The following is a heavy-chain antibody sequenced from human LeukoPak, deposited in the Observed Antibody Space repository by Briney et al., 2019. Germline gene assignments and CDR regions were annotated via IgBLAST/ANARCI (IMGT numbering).Heavy chain of an antibody. CDR2: ISSSSSYI. Sequence: GGSLRLSCAASGFTFSSYSMNWVRQAPGKGLEWVSSISSSSSYIYYADSVKGRFTISRDNAKNSLYLQMNSLRADDTAVYYCARSDSSGYYSAGLNDWGQGTLVTVSS. V-gene: IGHV3-21*01. CDR3: ARSDSSGYYSAGLND. D-gene: IGHD3-22*01. CDR1: GFTFSSYS. J-gene: IGHJ4*02.